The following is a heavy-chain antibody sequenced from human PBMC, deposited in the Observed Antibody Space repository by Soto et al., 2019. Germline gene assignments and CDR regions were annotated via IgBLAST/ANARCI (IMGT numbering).Heavy chain of an antibody. V-gene: IGHV3-30*19. CDR2: MTHGGSRI. CDR1: GFTFSTYA. Sequence: GGAPWLSCAASGFTFSTYAMPWVRQAPGKGLEWVAAMTHGGSRIYYVDSVKGRFTISRDNSRNTLFLQLNSLRDEDTAVYYCAKEYGMTWIDHWGQGTPVTVSS. J-gene: IGHJ4*02. D-gene: IGHD1-1*01. CDR3: AKEYGMTWIDH.